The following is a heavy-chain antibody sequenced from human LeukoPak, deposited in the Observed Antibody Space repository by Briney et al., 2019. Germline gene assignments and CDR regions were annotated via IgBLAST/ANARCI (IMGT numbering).Heavy chain of an antibody. D-gene: IGHD1-14*01. CDR3: AKDLRPDGINDFDH. CDR1: GFTFSSYT. J-gene: IGHJ4*02. V-gene: IGHV3-23*01. CDR2: ISGSGSNT. Sequence: GGYLSLSCSASGFTFSSYTMNWFRQAPGKGLEWVSAISGSGSNTYYAGYEKGRFTISRDNSKNTLYLQMNSLRGADAAVYYCAKDLRPDGINDFDHWGQGTLVTVSS.